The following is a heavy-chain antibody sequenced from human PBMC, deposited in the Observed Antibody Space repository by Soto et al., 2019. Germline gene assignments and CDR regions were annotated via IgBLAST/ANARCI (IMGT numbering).Heavy chain of an antibody. CDR2: ISGSGGST. D-gene: IGHD3-16*02. CDR1: GFTFSSYA. V-gene: IGHV3-23*01. CDR3: AKDRRMITFGGVIVDY. J-gene: IGHJ4*02. Sequence: GGSLRLSCAASGFTFSSYAMSWVRQAPGKGLEWVSAISGSGGSTYYADSVKGRFTISRDNSKNTLYLQMNSLRAEDTAVYYCAKDRRMITFGGVIVDYWGQGTLVTVSS.